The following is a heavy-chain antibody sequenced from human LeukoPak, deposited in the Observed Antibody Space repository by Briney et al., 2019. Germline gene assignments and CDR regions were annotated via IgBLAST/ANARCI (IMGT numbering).Heavy chain of an antibody. J-gene: IGHJ4*02. Sequence: KPSETLSLTCTVSGYSISSGYYWGWIRQPPGKGLEWIGSIYHSGSTNYNPSLKSRVTISVDASKNQFSLKLSSVTAADTAVYYCARGTKRGLRYFDWLPTKGSFDYWGQGTLVTVSS. V-gene: IGHV4-38-2*02. D-gene: IGHD3-9*01. CDR1: GYSISSGYY. CDR2: IYHSGST. CDR3: ARGTKRGLRYFDWLPTKGSFDY.